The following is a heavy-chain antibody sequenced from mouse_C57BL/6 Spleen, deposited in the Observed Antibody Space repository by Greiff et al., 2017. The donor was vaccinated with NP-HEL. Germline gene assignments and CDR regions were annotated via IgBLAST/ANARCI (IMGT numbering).Heavy chain of an antibody. CDR2: IYPSDSET. CDR1: GYTFTSYW. V-gene: IGHV1-61*01. CDR3: ARRGANWDFDY. J-gene: IGHJ2*01. D-gene: IGHD4-1*01. Sequence: QVQLQQPGAELVRPGSSVKLSCKASGYTFTSYWMDWVKQRPGQGLEWIGNIYPSDSETHYNQKFKDKATLTVDKSSSTAYMQLSSLTSEDSAVYYCARRGANWDFDYWGQGTTLTVSS.